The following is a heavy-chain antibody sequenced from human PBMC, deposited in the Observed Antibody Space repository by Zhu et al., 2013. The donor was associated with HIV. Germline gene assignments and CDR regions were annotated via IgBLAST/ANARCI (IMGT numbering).Heavy chain of an antibody. J-gene: IGHJ4*02. CDR2: MNPNSGNT. CDR1: GYTFTSYD. V-gene: IGHV1-8*01. CDR3: ARRAGTSGTTLEF. Sequence: QVQMVQSGTEVKKPGASVKVSCKASGYTFTSYDINWVRQATGQGLEWMGWMNPNSGNTGNAQKFQGRVTMTRNNSITTAYVELSSLSYEDTAIYYCARRAGTSGTTLEFWGQGTLVTVSS. D-gene: IGHD1-7*01.